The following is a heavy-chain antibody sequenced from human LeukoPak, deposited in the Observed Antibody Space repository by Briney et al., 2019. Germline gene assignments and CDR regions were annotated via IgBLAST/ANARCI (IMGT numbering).Heavy chain of an antibody. CDR1: GFTFSTYG. D-gene: IGHD3-16*01. J-gene: IGHJ6*03. CDR2: ISPDGSNK. Sequence: TGGSLRLSCVVSGFTFSTYGMHWVRQVPGKGLEWVAVISPDGSNKYYVDSVKGRFTISRDNSKNTLYVQMNSLRAEDTAMYFCARGYDSNLDYYYYMDVWGKGTTVTVSS. CDR3: ARGYDSNLDYYYYMDV. V-gene: IGHV3-30*03.